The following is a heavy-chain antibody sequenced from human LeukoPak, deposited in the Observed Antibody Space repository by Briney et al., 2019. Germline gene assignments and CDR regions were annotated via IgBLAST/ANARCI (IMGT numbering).Heavy chain of an antibody. V-gene: IGHV3-21*06. CDR2: ISSSGTNK. D-gene: IGHD1-26*01. CDR1: GFTFSMYS. Sequence: GGSLRLSCAASGFTFSMYSMNWVREAPGKGLEWVSSISSSGTNKYYADSVKGRFTISRDNAKNSLYLQMNSLRAEDTAVYYCASGSYDTRRYDYWGQGILVTVTS. J-gene: IGHJ4*02. CDR3: ASGSYDTRRYDY.